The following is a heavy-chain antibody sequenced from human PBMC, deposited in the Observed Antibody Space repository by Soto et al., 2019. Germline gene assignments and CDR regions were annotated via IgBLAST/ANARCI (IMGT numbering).Heavy chain of an antibody. Sequence: GGSMRLPCAASGFTVSRNYMIWVRQAPGKGLEWVSYITSDTATIHYADSLRGRFIISRDNAENSLFLQMNSLRDEDTATYYCARSVAGHFDYWGQGA. D-gene: IGHD6-19*01. CDR1: GFTVSRNY. J-gene: IGHJ4*02. CDR2: ITSDTATI. CDR3: ARSVAGHFDY. V-gene: IGHV3-48*02.